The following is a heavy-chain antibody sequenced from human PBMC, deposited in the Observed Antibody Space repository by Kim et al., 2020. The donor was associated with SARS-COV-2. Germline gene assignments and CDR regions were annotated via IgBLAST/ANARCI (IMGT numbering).Heavy chain of an antibody. CDR3: AKTLIVGATYYYGMDV. Sequence: SVKGRFTISRDNSKNSLYLQMNSLRTEDTALYYCAKTLIVGATYYYGMDVWGQGTTVTVSS. D-gene: IGHD1-26*01. J-gene: IGHJ6*02. V-gene: IGHV3-43*01.